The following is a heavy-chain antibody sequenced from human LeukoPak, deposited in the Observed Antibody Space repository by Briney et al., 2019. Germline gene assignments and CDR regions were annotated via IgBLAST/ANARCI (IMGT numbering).Heavy chain of an antibody. V-gene: IGHV1-69*05. CDR3: ARGVVGATREFDY. J-gene: IGHJ4*02. D-gene: IGHD1-26*01. CDR1: GYTFTSYA. CDR2: IIPIFGTA. Sequence: GASVKVSCKASGYTFTSYAISWVRQAPGQGLEWMGGIIPIFGTANYAQKFQGRVTITTDESTSTAYMELSSLRSEDTAVYYCARGVVGATREFDYWGQGTLVTVSP.